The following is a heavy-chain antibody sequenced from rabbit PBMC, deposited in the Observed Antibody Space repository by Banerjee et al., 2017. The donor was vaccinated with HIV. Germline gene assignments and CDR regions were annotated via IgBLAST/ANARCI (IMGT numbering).Heavy chain of an antibody. D-gene: IGHD4-2*01. CDR2: IYTSSGTT. Sequence: QSLEESGGGLVKPEGSLTLTCKASGFDLSTYYYMCWVRQAPGKGLEWIACIYTSSGTTYYASWAKGRFTISKTSSTAVTLQMTSLTAADTATYFCARGTAGTDQGFDLWGPGTLVTVS. J-gene: IGHJ4*01. V-gene: IGHV1S40*01. CDR1: GFDLSTYYY. CDR3: ARGTAGTDQGFDL.